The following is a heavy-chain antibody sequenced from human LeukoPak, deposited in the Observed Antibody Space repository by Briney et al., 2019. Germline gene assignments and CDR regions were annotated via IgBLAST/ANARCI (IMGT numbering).Heavy chain of an antibody. CDR2: IYYSGST. CDR3: AREYSAFDY. J-gene: IGHJ4*02. CDR1: GDPISSYSDY. D-gene: IGHD5-12*01. V-gene: IGHV4-61*08. Sequence: SETLSLTCTVSGDPISSYSDYKWTWIRQPPGKRLEWIGYIYYSGSTNYNPSLRSRVTISVDTSKNQFSLKLTSVTAADTAVYYCAREYSAFDYWGQGTLVTVSS.